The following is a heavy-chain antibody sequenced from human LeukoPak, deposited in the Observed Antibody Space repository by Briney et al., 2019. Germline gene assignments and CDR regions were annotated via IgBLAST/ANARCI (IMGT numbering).Heavy chain of an antibody. D-gene: IGHD4-23*01. V-gene: IGHV4-31*03. J-gene: IGHJ4*02. Sequence: SETLSLTCTVSGGSIGSVGYYWSWIRQHPGKGLEWIGYIYDSGSTYYNPSLKSRAIISVDTSKNQFSLKLSSVTAADTAVYYCARYGGNSLDYWGQGTLVTVSS. CDR1: GGSIGSVGYY. CDR3: ARYGGNSLDY. CDR2: IYDSGST.